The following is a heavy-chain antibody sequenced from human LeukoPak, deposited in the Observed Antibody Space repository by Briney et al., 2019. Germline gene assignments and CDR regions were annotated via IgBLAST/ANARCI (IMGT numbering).Heavy chain of an antibody. J-gene: IGHJ4*02. Sequence: SETLSLTCTVYGGSISSSSYYWGWIRQPPGKGLEWIGSIYYGGSTYYNPSLKSRVTISVDTSKNQFSLKLSSVTAADTAVYYCARGQGSYDYVWWSYRFFDYWGQGTLVTVSS. CDR3: ARGQGSYDYVWWSYRFFDY. D-gene: IGHD3-16*02. CDR1: GGSISSSSYY. CDR2: IYYGGST. V-gene: IGHV4-39*07.